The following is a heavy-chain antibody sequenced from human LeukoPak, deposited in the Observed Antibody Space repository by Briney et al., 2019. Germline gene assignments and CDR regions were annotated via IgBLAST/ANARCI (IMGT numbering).Heavy chain of an antibody. CDR3: ARGLYYDSSGYYYGYFDL. CDR2: IYYSGST. Sequence: SETLSLTCTVSGGSISSSSYYWGWIRQPPGKGLEWIGSIYYSGSTYYNPSLKSRVTISVDTSKNQFSLKLSSVTAADTAVYYCARGLYYDSSGYYYGYFDLWGRGTLVTVSS. CDR1: GGSISSSSYY. D-gene: IGHD3-22*01. V-gene: IGHV4-39*07. J-gene: IGHJ2*01.